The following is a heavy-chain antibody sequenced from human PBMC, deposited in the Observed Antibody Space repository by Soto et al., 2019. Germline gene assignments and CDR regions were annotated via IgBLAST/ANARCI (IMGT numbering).Heavy chain of an antibody. J-gene: IGHJ3*02. CDR1: GGSISSYY. CDR3: ARFFPYCGGDCYSGYAFAI. Sequence: SETLSLTCTVSGGSISSYYWSWIRQPPGKGLEWIGYIYYSGSTNYNPSLKSRVTISVDTSKNQFSLKLSSVTAADTAVYYCARFFPYCGGDCYSGYAFAIWGQGTMVTVSS. V-gene: IGHV4-59*01. D-gene: IGHD2-21*01. CDR2: IYYSGST.